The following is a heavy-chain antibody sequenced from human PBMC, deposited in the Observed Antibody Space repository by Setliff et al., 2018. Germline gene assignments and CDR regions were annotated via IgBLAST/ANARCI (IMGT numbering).Heavy chain of an antibody. J-gene: IGHJ4*02. V-gene: IGHV1-69*13. CDR2: INPIFGTA. CDR1: GYTFGAHY. D-gene: IGHD2-15*01. CDR3: AVPRGYCSGGSCYNFDY. Sequence: ASVKVSCKASGYTFGAHYIHWVRQAPGQGFEWMGWINPIFGTANYAQKFQGRVTITADESTSTAYMELSSLRSEDTAVYYCAVPRGYCSGGSCYNFDYWGQGTLVTVSS.